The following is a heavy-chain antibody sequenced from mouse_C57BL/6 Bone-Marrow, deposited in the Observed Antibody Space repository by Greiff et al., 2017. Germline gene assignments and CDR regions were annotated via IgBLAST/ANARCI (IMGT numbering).Heavy chain of an antibody. Sequence: EVQLVESGGGLVKPGGSLKLSCAASGFTFSSYAMSWVRQTPEKRLEWVATISDGGSYTYYPDNVKGRFTISRDNAKNNLYLQMSHLKSEDTAMYYCARDGNPVYYWGQGTTLTVSS. CDR1: GFTFSSYA. CDR3: ARDGNPVYY. CDR2: ISDGGSYT. J-gene: IGHJ2*01. D-gene: IGHD2-1*01. V-gene: IGHV5-4*01.